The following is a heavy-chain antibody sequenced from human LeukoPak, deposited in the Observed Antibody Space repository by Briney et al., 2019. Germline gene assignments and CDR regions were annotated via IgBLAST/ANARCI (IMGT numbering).Heavy chain of an antibody. CDR3: ARESGKFDY. CDR1: GLPIGDFA. V-gene: IGHV3-43*02. CDR2: ISGDGVST. J-gene: IGHJ4*02. Sequence: GGSLRLSCVASGLPIGDFAMHWVRQAPEKGLEWVSLISGDGVSTFYADSVKGRFSISRDNSKNSLSLEMNSLRTEDTAMYYCARESGKFDYWGQGTLVAVSS.